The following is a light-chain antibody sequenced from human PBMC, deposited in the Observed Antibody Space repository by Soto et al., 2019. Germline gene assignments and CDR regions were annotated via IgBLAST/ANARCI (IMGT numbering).Light chain of an antibody. CDR1: QSVLYTPNAKNY. J-gene: IGKJ4*01. V-gene: IGKV4-1*01. Sequence: DIVMTQSPGYLAGSLDESATMNCKSRQSVLYTPNAKNYLAWYQQKPGQPPRLLIYWASYREPEVTDRFSGSRSGTDFTLTISSLQAEDVAVYYCQQYHSTRLTFGGGTKVDIK. CDR2: WAS. CDR3: QQYHSTRLT.